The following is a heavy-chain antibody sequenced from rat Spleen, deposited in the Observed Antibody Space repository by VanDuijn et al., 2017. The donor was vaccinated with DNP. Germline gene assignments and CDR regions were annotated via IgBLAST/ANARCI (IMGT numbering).Heavy chain of an antibody. J-gene: IGHJ3*01. CDR2: IPYDGGST. CDR1: GFTFSDYY. CDR3: ARPMDHYSGGFAY. V-gene: IGHV5-22*01. D-gene: IGHD1-1*01. Sequence: EVQLVESGGGLVQPGRSLKLSCAASGFTFSDYYMSGVRQAPTKGLEWVAYIPYDGGSTYYRESVKGRFTISRDNAKSTLYLQMNSLRSEDMATYYCARPMDHYSGGFAYWGQGTLVTVSS.